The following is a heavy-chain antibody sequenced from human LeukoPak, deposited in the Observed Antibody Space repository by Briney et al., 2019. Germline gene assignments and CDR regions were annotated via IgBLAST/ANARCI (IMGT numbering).Heavy chain of an antibody. CDR3: ARVRGRVLAASYGMDV. Sequence: ASVKVSCKASGYTFTGYYMHWVRQAPGQGLEWMGWINPNSGGTNYAQKFQGRVTMTRDTSISTAYMELSRLRSDDTAVYYCARVRGRVLAASYGMDVWGQGTTVTVSS. D-gene: IGHD2-2*01. CDR1: GYTFTGYY. J-gene: IGHJ6*02. CDR2: INPNSGGT. V-gene: IGHV1-2*02.